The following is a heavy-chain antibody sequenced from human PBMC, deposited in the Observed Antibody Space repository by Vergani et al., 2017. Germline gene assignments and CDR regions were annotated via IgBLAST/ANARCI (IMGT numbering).Heavy chain of an antibody. V-gene: IGHV3-30*18. CDR2: ISYDGSNK. J-gene: IGHJ4*02. D-gene: IGHD1-20*01. CDR1: GFTFSSYG. CDR3: AKDDGITGTFDY. Sequence: QVQLVESGGGVVQPGRSLRLSCAASGFTFSSYGMHWVRQAPGKGLEWVAVISYDGSNKYYADSVKGRFTISRDNSKNTLYLQMNSLRAEDTAVYYCAKDDGITGTFDYWGQGTLVTVSS.